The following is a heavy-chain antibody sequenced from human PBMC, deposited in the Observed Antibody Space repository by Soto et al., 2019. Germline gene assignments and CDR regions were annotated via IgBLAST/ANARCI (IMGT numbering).Heavy chain of an antibody. CDR1: GGSFSGYY. D-gene: IGHD3-3*01. CDR3: ARVRDWFDP. V-gene: IGHV4-34*01. J-gene: IGHJ5*02. CDR2: VDHSGYT. Sequence: SETLSLTCAVYGGSFSGYYWNWIRQPPGKGLEWIGEVDHSGYTNYNPSLKSRVTISVDTSKNQFSLRLTSVTAADTAVYYCARVRDWFDPWGQGTLVTVPQ.